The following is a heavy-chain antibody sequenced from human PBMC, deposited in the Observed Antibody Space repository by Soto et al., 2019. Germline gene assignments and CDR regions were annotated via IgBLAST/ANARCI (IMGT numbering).Heavy chain of an antibody. D-gene: IGHD6-13*01. CDR3: AHRPQQLVPHYNDNWFDP. CDR1: GFSLSTSGVG. Sequence: QITLKESGPTLVKPTQTLTLTCTFSGFSLSTSGVGVGWIRQPPGKALEWLALIYWDDDKRYSPSLKSRLTITKDTYKNQVVLTMTNMDPVDTATYYAAHRPQQLVPHYNDNWFDPWGQGTLVTVSS. V-gene: IGHV2-5*02. CDR2: IYWDDDK. J-gene: IGHJ5*02.